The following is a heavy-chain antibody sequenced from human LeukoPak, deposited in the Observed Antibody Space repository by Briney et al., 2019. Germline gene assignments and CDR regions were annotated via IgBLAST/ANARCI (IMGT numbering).Heavy chain of an antibody. CDR2: INHSGST. CDR1: GGSFSGYY. V-gene: IGHV4-34*01. D-gene: IGHD3-22*01. CDR3: ARRITTIVVVTWFDP. J-gene: IGHJ5*02. Sequence: ETLSLTCAVYGGSFSGYYWSWIRQPPGKGLEWIGEINHSGSTNYNPSLKSRLTISVDTSKNQFSLKLSSVTAADTAVYYCARRITTIVVVTWFDPWGQGTLVTVSS.